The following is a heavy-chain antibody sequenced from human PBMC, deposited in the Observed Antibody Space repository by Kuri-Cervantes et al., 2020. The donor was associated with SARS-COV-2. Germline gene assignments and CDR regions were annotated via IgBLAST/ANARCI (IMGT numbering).Heavy chain of an antibody. CDR2: ISYDGSNK. Sequence: SLKISCAASGFTFSSYPMHWVRQAPGKGLEWVAVISYDGSNKYYADSVKGRFTISRDNSKNTLYLQMNSLSAEDTAVYYCARDPGGTSWGQGTLVTVSS. J-gene: IGHJ4*02. D-gene: IGHD3-16*01. CDR1: GFTFSSYP. CDR3: ARDPGGTS. V-gene: IGHV3-30-3*01.